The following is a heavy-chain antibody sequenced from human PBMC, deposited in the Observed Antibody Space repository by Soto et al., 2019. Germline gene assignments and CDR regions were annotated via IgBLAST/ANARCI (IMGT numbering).Heavy chain of an antibody. CDR2: FRDGGDDENT. Sequence: HPAGSLRLSCVASGFTFSSYSMSWVCQAPGPGLELVSGFRDGGDDENTSYADSVKGRFTISRDNSKNTLFLQMNSLRAEDKAIYYCAKKINYGSGSQCFDYFGQGTLVTVSS. V-gene: IGHV3-23*01. CDR1: GFTFSSYS. CDR3: AKKINYGSGSQCFDY. J-gene: IGHJ4*02. D-gene: IGHD3-10*01.